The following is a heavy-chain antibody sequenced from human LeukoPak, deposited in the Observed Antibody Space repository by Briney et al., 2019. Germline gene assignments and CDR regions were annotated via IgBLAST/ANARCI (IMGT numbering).Heavy chain of an antibody. CDR2: TRTDDSA. V-gene: IGHV3-53*01. CDR3: RGWLSSYNMDV. D-gene: IGHD3-16*02. J-gene: IGHJ6*03. Sequence: GGSLRLSCAASGFTVSNNEMSWVRQAPGKGLEWVSVTRTDDSADYADSVKGRFTVSRDNSKNTLYLQMSSLRVEDTAVYYCRGWLSSYNMDVWGRGTTVTVSS. CDR1: GFTVSNNE.